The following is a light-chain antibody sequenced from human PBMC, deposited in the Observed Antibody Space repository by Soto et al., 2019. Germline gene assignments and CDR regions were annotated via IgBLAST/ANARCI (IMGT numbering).Light chain of an antibody. J-gene: IGLJ1*01. CDR2: AGT. CDR3: CSYPSRSSYA. Sequence: QSVLTQPASVSGSPGQSITISCCGTTSDVGGYNLVSWYQQHTAKAPELLIYAGTQRPSGVSSRCSGSSSGKTASLTISGLQADDEPGYYCCSYPSRSSYAFGNG. CDR1: TSDVGGYNL. V-gene: IGLV2-23*01.